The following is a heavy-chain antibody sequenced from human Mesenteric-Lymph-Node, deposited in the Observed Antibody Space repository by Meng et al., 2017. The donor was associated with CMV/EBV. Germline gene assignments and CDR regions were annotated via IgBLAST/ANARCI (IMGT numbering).Heavy chain of an antibody. Sequence: SLKISCAASGFTFSTYSMNWVRQAPGKGLEWVSGISWNSGSIGYADSVKGRFTISRDNAKNSLYLQMNSLRVEDTALYYCAKGSSSSCYSTVGYWGQGTLVTVSS. CDR3: AKGSSSSCYSTVGY. D-gene: IGHD2-2*01. CDR2: ISWNSGSI. V-gene: IGHV3-9*01. CDR1: GFTFSTYS. J-gene: IGHJ4*02.